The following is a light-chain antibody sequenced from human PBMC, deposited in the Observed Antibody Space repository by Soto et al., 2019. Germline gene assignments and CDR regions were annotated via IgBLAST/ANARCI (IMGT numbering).Light chain of an antibody. Sequence: EIVLTQSPGTLSLPPGERATLSCRASQSVSSSYLAWYQQKPGQAPRLLIYGASSRATGIPDRFSGSGSGTDFTLTISRLEPEDFAVYYCQQWDTFGQGTKLEIK. CDR3: QQWDT. V-gene: IGKV3-20*01. CDR2: GAS. J-gene: IGKJ2*01. CDR1: QSVSSSY.